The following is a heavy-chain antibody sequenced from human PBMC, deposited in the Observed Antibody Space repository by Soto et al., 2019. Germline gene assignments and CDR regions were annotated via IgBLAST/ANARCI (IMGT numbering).Heavy chain of an antibody. D-gene: IGHD2-21*01. CDR3: ARERIPGYYYYYGMDV. J-gene: IGHJ6*02. V-gene: IGHV3-30*03. CDR1: GFTFSSYG. CDR2: ISYDGSNK. Sequence: LRLSCAASGFTFSSYGMHWVRQAPGKGLEWVAVISYDGSNKYYADSVKGRFTISRDNSKNTLYLQMNSLRAEDTAVYYCARERIPGYYYYYGMDVWGQGTTVTVSS.